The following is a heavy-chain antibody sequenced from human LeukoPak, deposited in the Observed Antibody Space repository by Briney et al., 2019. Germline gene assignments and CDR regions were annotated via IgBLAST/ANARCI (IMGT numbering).Heavy chain of an antibody. CDR2: IKQDGSEK. Sequence: GGSLRLSCVASGFTFSSYWMSWVRQAPGKGLEWVANIKQDGSEKYYVDSVKGRFTISRDNAKNSLYLQMNSLRAEDTAVYYCARWGVGIVPAAIDRAKFDYWGQGTLVTVSS. CDR3: ARWGVGIVPAAIDRAKFDY. D-gene: IGHD2-2*01. V-gene: IGHV3-7*01. J-gene: IGHJ4*02. CDR1: GFTFSSYW.